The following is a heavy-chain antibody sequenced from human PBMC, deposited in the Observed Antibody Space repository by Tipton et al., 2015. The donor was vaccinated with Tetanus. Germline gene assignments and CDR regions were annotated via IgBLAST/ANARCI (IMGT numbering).Heavy chain of an antibody. D-gene: IGHD4-17*01. V-gene: IGHV3-7*01. J-gene: IGHJ1*01. Sequence: SLRLSCAASGFDFRSDWMTWVRQAPGKGLEWVANIKQDGNEKYHVDSVKGRFTISRDNGKNLLYLEMTSLRAEDTAVYYCARVFGDYVPNYFEFWGQGTLVSVSS. CDR2: IKQDGNEK. CDR3: ARVFGDYVPNYFEF. CDR1: GFDFRSDW.